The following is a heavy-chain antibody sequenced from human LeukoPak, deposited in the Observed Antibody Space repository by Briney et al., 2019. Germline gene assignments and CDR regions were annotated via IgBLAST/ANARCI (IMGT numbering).Heavy chain of an antibody. J-gene: IGHJ3*02. CDR2: IYYSGST. V-gene: IGHV4-61*08. CDR3: AREESDAFDI. CDR1: GGSISSGGYY. Sequence: SQTLSLTCTVSGGSISSGGYYWSWIRQPPGKGLEWIGYIYYSGSTNYNPSLKSRVTISVDTSKNQFSLKLSSVTAADTAVYYCAREESDAFDIWGQGTMVTVSS.